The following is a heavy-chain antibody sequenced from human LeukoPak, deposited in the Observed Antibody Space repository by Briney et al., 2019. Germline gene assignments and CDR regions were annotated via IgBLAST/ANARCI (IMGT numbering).Heavy chain of an antibody. CDR1: GGSFSGYY. V-gene: IGHV4-34*01. CDR2: INHSGST. D-gene: IGHD6-13*01. CDR3: ADGGIAAAGTV. Sequence: SETLSLTCAVYGGSFSGYYWSWIRQPPGKGLEWIGEINHSGSTNYNPSLKSRVTISVDTSKNQFSLKLTSVTAADTAVYYCADGGIAAAGTVWGQGTLVTVSS. J-gene: IGHJ4*02.